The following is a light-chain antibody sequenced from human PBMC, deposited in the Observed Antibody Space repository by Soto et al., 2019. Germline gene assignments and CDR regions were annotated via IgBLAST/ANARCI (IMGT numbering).Light chain of an antibody. CDR3: CSYAGSNSLI. CDR2: EVN. Sequence: QSVLTQPASVSGSPGQSITISCTGTNGDVGSYDLVSWYQRYPGEAPKLIIYEVNKRASGISNCFSGSKSGNTASLTISGLQAEDEAEYDCCSYAGSNSLIFGGGTRVTVL. J-gene: IGLJ2*01. CDR1: NGDVGSYDL. V-gene: IGLV2-23*02.